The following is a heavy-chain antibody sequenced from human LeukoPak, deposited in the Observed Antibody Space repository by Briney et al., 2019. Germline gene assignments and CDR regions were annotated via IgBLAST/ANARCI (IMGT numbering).Heavy chain of an antibody. D-gene: IGHD3-10*01. CDR1: GFTFSSYS. CDR3: ARDIDSGSGSYDY. V-gene: IGHV3-48*01. CDR2: ISSSSSTI. Sequence: GGSLRLSCAASGFTFSSYSMNWVRQAPGKGLEWVSYISSSSSTIYYADSVKGRFTISRDNAKNSLYLQMNSLRAEDTAVYYCARDIDSGSGSYDYWGQGTLVTVSS. J-gene: IGHJ4*02.